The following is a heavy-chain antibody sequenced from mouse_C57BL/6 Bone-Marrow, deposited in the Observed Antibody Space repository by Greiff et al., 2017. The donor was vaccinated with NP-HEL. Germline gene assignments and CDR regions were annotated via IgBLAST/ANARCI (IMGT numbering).Heavy chain of an antibody. Sequence: EVQLVESGGGLVQPGASLRLSCAASGFTFTDYYMSWVRQPPGKAPEWLALIRNKANGYTTEYTASVKGRFTISRDNSQNILYLQMNTLRAEDSATYYCVKAEGLLRSVEDYAMDYWGQGTSVTVSS. CDR3: VKAEGLLRSVEDYAMDY. CDR2: IRNKANGYTT. CDR1: GFTFTDYY. J-gene: IGHJ4*01. V-gene: IGHV7-4*01. D-gene: IGHD1-1*01.